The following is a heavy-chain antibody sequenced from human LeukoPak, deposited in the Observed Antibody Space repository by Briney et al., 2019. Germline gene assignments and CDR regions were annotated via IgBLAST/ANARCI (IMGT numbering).Heavy chain of an antibody. V-gene: IGHV4-39*07. CDR1: GGSISSSSYY. Sequence: SETLSLTCTVSGGSISSSSYYWGWIRQPPGKGLEWIGSIYYSGSTYYNPSLKSRVTISVDTSKNQFSLKLSSVTAADTAVYYCASGSYTLTPDDYWGQGTLVTVSS. CDR3: ASGSYTLTPDDY. D-gene: IGHD1-26*01. CDR2: IYYSGST. J-gene: IGHJ4*02.